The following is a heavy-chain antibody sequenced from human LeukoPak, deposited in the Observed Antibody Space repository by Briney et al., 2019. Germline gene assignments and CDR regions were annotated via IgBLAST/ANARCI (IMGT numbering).Heavy chain of an antibody. D-gene: IGHD4-23*01. CDR1: GYTFTGYY. Sequence: GASVKVSCKASGYTFTGYYIHWVRQAPGQGLEWMGRFNPGSGDTKYAQKFQDRVTMTRDTSISTAYMDLSGLTSDDTAVYYCARGTSSGNSNWFDAWGQGTLVTVSS. CDR3: ARGTSSGNSNWFDA. V-gene: IGHV1-2*06. CDR2: FNPGSGDT. J-gene: IGHJ5*02.